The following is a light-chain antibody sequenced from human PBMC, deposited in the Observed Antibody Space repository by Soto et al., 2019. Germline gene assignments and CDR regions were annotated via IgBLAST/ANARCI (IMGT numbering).Light chain of an antibody. CDR3: SSYAGSSNV. V-gene: IGLV2-8*01. CDR1: SSDVCGYNY. Sequence: QSLLTQHPSASGSPGQSVTISGTVTSSDVCGYNYVSWYHKHPVKAPNLLIYEVNKRPSGVPDRFSGSKSGNTASLTVSGLRAEDEADYYCSSYAGSSNVFGTGTKVTVL. CDR2: EVN. J-gene: IGLJ1*01.